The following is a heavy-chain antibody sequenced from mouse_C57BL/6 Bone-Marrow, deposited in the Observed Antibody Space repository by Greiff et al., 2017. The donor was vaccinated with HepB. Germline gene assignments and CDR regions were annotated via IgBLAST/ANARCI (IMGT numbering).Heavy chain of an antibody. CDR3: ARVRDGYYVGYYAMDY. Sequence: EVQLQQSGPELVKPGASVKMSCKASGYTFTDYNMHWVKQSHGKSLEWIGYINPNNGGTSYNQKFKGKATLTVHKSSSTAYMELRSLTSEDSAVYYCARVRDGYYVGYYAMDYWGQGTSVTVSS. J-gene: IGHJ4*01. CDR1: GYTFTDYN. CDR2: INPNNGGT. V-gene: IGHV1-22*01. D-gene: IGHD2-3*01.